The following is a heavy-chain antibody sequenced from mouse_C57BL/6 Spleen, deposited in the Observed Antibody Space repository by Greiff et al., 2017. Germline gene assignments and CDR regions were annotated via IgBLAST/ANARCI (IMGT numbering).Heavy chain of an antibody. Sequence: VQLQQPGAELVMPGASVKLSCKASGYTFTSYWMHWVKQRPGQGLEWIGEIDPSDSYTNYNQKFKGKSTLTVDKSSSTAYMQLSSLTSEDSAVYYCARSRFACWGQGTLVAVSA. CDR2: IDPSDSYT. V-gene: IGHV1-69*01. J-gene: IGHJ3*01. CDR1: GYTFTSYW. CDR3: ARSRFAC.